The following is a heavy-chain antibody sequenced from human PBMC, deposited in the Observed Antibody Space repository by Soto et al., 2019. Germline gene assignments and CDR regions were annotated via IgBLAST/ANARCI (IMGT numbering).Heavy chain of an antibody. D-gene: IGHD2-2*01. CDR3: ARGSVVVPAAAGYNWFDP. J-gene: IGHJ5*02. CDR2: IIPILGMA. V-gene: IGHV1-69*02. Sequence: SVKVSCKASGGTFSSYTISWVRQAPGQGLEWMGRIIPILGMANYAQKFQGRVTITADKSTSTAYMELSSLRSEDTAVYYCARGSVVVPAAAGYNWFDPWGQGTLVTVSS. CDR1: GGTFSSYT.